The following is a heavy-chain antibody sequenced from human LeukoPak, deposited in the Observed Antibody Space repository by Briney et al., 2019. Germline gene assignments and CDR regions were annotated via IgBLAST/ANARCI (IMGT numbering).Heavy chain of an antibody. D-gene: IGHD4/OR15-4a*01. V-gene: IGHV3-21*04. CDR1: GFTFSSYS. J-gene: IGHJ4*02. Sequence: GGSLRLSCAASGFTFSSYSMNWVRQAPGKGLEWVSSISSSSSYIYYADSVKGRVTISRDNAKNSLYLQMNSLRAEDTAVYYCARRAGAYSHPYDYWGQGTLVTVSS. CDR3: ARRAGAYSHPYDY. CDR2: ISSSSSYI.